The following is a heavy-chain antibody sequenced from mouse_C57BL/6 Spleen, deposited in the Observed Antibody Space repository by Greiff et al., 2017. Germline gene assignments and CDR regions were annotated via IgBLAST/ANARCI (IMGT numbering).Heavy chain of an antibody. CDR3: AKNHYGNWYFDV. CDR1: VFSLTSYG. D-gene: IGHD2-1*01. V-gene: IGHV2-5*01. J-gene: IGHJ1*03. CDR2: IWRGGST. Sequence: VQLQQSGPGLVQPSQSLSITCTVSVFSLTSYGVHWVRQSPGKGLEWLGVIWRGGSTDYNAAFMSRLSITNDNSKSQVFFKMNSLQADDTAIYYCAKNHYGNWYFDVWGTGTTVTVSS.